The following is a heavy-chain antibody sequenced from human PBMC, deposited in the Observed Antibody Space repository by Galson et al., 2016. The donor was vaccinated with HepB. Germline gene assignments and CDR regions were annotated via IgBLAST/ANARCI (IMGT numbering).Heavy chain of an antibody. CDR3: AREVISAMDTDAFDI. V-gene: IGHV4-31*03. CDR1: GGSISSGNFF. D-gene: IGHD3-22*01. J-gene: IGHJ3*02. Sequence: TLSLTCTVSGGSISSGNFFWSWVRQVPGEGLEWIGYMHYSGSTHYNPSLKNRLTMSVDRSKNQFSLSLSSVTAADTAVYYCAREVISAMDTDAFDIWGQGTMVPVSS. CDR2: MHYSGST.